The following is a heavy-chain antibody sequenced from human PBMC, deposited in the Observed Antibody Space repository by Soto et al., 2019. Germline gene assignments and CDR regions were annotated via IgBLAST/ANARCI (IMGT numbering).Heavy chain of an antibody. CDR3: AREGRGKKAGYNGLVSLGY. Sequence: QVQLVQSGAEVKTPGSSLKVSCTVSGSRFSNYVISWVRQAPGHGLEWLGRIIPIFNSTQYAQKFQGRVTIPADRSTNTASGELSSLRSDDTAVFYWAREGRGKKAGYNGLVSLGYWGQGTLVTVPS. V-gene: IGHV1-69*06. CDR1: GSRFSNYV. D-gene: IGHD2-2*02. J-gene: IGHJ4*02. CDR2: IIPIFNST.